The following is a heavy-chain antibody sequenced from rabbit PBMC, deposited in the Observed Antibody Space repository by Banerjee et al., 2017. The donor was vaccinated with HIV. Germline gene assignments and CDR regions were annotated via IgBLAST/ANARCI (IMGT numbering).Heavy chain of an antibody. Sequence: QEQLEESGGDLVKPEGSLTLTCTASGFSFSSYWMSWVRQAPGKGLEWIGIIYVGEGSTAYASWAKGRFTVSKTSSTTVTLQMTSLTAADTAAYFCARDRYLGCGLWGQGTLVTVS. CDR3: ARDRYLGCGL. D-gene: IGHD4-1*01. J-gene: IGHJ6*01. CDR1: GFSFSSYW. V-gene: IGHV1S45*01. CDR2: IYVGEGST.